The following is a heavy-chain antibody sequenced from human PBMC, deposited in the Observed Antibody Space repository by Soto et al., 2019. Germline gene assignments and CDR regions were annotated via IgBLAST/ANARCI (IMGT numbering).Heavy chain of an antibody. CDR1: GGTFISYA. Sequence: QVQLVQSGAEVRKPGSSVTVSCKAFGGTFISYAFSWVRQAPGQGLEWMGGTIPIFSTTHYAQNFQGGVTITADGSTRTVYMKLSSLRSEDTAVYYCAAAVWKGYREYYYGMDVWGLGTTVTVSS. D-gene: IGHD3-16*02. V-gene: IGHV1-69*01. J-gene: IGHJ6*02. CDR3: AAAVWKGYREYYYGMDV. CDR2: TIPIFSTT.